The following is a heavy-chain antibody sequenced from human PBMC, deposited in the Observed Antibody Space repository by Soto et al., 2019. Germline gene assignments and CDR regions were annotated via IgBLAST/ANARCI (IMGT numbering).Heavy chain of an antibody. J-gene: IGHJ4*02. CDR2: SRNKGNSYTT. CDR1: GFTFSDLY. Sequence: EVQLVESGGGLVQPGGSLRLSCAASGFTFSDLYMDWVRQAPGKGLEWVARSRNKGNSYTTEYAASVKGRFTISRDDSNHSLYLQMNSLKTEDTAVYYCARCSGNYRHFDYWGQGTLVTVSS. V-gene: IGHV3-72*01. D-gene: IGHD1-26*01. CDR3: ARCSGNYRHFDY.